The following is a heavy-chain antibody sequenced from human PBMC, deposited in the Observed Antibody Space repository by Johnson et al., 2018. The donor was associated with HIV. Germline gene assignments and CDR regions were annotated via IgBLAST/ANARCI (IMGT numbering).Heavy chain of an antibody. V-gene: IGHV3-33*06. Sequence: QVQLVESGGGVVQPGRSLRLSCAASGFTFSSYGMHWVRQAPGKGLEWVAVISYDGSNKYYADSVKGRFTISRDNSKNTLYLQMNSLSAEDTAVYYCGKDDLGWELSHDDAFDIWGQGTMVIVSS. D-gene: IGHD1-26*01. CDR1: GFTFSSYG. CDR2: ISYDGSNK. J-gene: IGHJ3*02. CDR3: GKDDLGWELSHDDAFDI.